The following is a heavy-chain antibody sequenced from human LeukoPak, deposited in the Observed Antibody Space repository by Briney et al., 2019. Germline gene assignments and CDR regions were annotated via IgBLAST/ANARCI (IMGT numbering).Heavy chain of an antibody. V-gene: IGHV3-48*03. CDR3: AELGITMIGGV. Sequence: GGSLTLSCAASGFTFSSYEMNWVRQAPGKGLEWVSYISSSGSTIYYADSVKGRFTISRDNAKNTLYLQMNSLRAEDTAVYYCAELGITMIGGVWGKGTTVTISS. CDR1: GFTFSSYE. J-gene: IGHJ6*04. D-gene: IGHD3-10*02. CDR2: ISSSGSTI.